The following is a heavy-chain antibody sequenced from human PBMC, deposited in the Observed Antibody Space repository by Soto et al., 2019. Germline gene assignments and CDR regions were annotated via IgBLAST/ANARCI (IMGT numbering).Heavy chain of an antibody. D-gene: IGHD5-12*01. J-gene: IGHJ2*01. CDR2: SSSSSNYI. V-gene: IGHV3-21*01. Sequence: EVQLVESGGGLVKPGGSLRLSCAASGFTFSSYSMSWVRQAPGKGLEWVSSSSSSSNYIYYADSVKGRFTISRDNAKDSLLLQMNSLRAVDTAVYYCARSPGRWLRLGTDYWYFELWGRGTLVTVSS. CDR1: GFTFSSYS. CDR3: ARSPGRWLRLGTDYWYFEL.